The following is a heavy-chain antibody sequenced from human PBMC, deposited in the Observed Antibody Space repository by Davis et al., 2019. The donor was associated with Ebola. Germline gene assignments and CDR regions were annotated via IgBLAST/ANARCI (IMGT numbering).Heavy chain of an antibody. CDR2: INPSGGST. D-gene: IGHD2-15*01. Sequence: AASVKVSCKASGYTLDTYGINWVRQAPGQGLEWMGIINPSGGSTSYAQKFQGRVTMTRDTSTSTVYMELSSLRSEDTAVYYCAREILGVVAATGYYYYGMDVWGKGTTVTVSS. V-gene: IGHV1-46*02. CDR3: AREILGVVAATGYYYYGMDV. CDR1: GYTLDTYG. J-gene: IGHJ6*04.